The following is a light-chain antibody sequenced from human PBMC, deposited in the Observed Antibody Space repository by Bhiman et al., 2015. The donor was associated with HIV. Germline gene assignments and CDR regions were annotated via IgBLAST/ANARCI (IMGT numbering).Light chain of an antibody. CDR1: SSDVGGYNY. Sequence: QSALTQPASVSGSPGQSITISCTGTSSDVGGYNYVSWCQQHPGKAPKLMIYDVSNRPSGVPDRFSGSKSGTSASLAISGLQTEDEADYYCQSYDSSLSSRVFGGGTKLTVL. CDR3: QSYDSSLSSRV. CDR2: DVS. V-gene: IGLV2-14*03. J-gene: IGLJ3*02.